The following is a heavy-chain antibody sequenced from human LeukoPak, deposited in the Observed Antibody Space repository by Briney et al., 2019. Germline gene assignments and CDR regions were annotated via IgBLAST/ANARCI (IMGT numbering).Heavy chain of an antibody. V-gene: IGHV3-7*01. Sequence: GGSLRLSCVASGFTFSDSSMSWVRQAPGKGLEWLANIKQGEGDKFYLESVMGRFTISRDNGNNSLFLQLTSLRVEDTAVYYCARGGLFGTPDYWGQGARVTVS. CDR2: IKQGEGDK. J-gene: IGHJ4*02. CDR3: ARGGLFGTPDY. D-gene: IGHD3-3*01. CDR1: GFTFSDSS.